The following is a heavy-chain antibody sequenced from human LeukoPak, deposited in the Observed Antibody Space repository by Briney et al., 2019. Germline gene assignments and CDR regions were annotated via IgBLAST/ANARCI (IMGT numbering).Heavy chain of an antibody. V-gene: IGHV3-53*01. J-gene: IGHJ4*02. D-gene: IGHD5-18*01. CDR2: IYSGGST. CDR1: GFTVSSSY. Sequence: GGSLRLSCAASGFTVSSSYMSWVRQAPGKGLEWVSLIYSGGSTYYADSVKGQFTISRDNSKNTLYLQMNSLRPEDTAVYYCAKGSNYAYEYWGQGTLVTVSS. CDR3: AKGSNYAYEY.